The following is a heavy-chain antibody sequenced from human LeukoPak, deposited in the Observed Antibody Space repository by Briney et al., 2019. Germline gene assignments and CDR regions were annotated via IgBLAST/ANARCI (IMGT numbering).Heavy chain of an antibody. Sequence: GGSLRLSCAASGFTFTIFGLNWVRQAPGKGPEWVSYIDARSGITYYADSVQGRFTISRDDARESVFLQMDGLRAEDTAVYYCARDSHDNSDNWFDPWGQGTLVTVSS. CDR1: GFTFTIFG. CDR2: IDARSGIT. V-gene: IGHV3-48*01. CDR3: ARDSHDNSDNWFDP. D-gene: IGHD3-22*01. J-gene: IGHJ5*02.